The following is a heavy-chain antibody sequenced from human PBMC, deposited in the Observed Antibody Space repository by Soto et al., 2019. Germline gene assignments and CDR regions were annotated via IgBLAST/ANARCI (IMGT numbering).Heavy chain of an antibody. D-gene: IGHD6-19*01. V-gene: IGHV3-30-3*01. J-gene: IGHJ5*02. Sequence: QVQLVESGGGVVQPGRSLRLSCAASGFTFSSYAMHWVRQAPGKGLEWVAVISYDGSNKYYADSVKGLFTISRDNSKNTLYLQMNSLRAEDTAVYYCARDGYMGGISVSGPKWWFAPWGQGTLVTVSS. CDR3: ARDGYMGGISVSGPKWWFAP. CDR2: ISYDGSNK. CDR1: GFTFSSYA.